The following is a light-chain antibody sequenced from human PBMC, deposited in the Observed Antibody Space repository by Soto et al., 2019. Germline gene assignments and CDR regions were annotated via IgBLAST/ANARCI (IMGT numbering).Light chain of an antibody. CDR3: QQSYSTLYT. J-gene: IGKJ2*01. CDR1: QSISSY. V-gene: IGKV1-39*01. Sequence: DIQMTQSPSSLSASVGDRVTITCRASQSISSYLNWYQQKPGKAPKLLIYAASSVQSGVPSRFSGSRSRTDFTLTISSLQPEDFATYYCQQSYSTLYTFGQGTKLEIK. CDR2: AAS.